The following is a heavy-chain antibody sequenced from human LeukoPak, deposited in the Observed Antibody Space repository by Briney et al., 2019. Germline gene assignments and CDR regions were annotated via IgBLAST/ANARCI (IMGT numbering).Heavy chain of an antibody. V-gene: IGHV3-21*01. D-gene: IGHD4-17*01. CDR3: ARGLRRGDY. Sequence: GGSLRLSCAASGFTFSSYSMNWVRQAPGGGLEWVSSISSTGNNIYYADSVKGRFTISRDNAKVSLYLEMNSLRAEDTAVYYCARGLRRGDYWGQGTLVTVSS. J-gene: IGHJ4*02. CDR1: GFTFSSYS. CDR2: ISSTGNNI.